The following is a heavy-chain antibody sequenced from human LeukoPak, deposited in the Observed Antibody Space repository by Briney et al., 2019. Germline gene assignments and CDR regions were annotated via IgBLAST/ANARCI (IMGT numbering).Heavy chain of an antibody. V-gene: IGHV3-23*01. CDR1: GFTFSSYA. CDR3: AKDGFFWRPEVVDYYMDV. J-gene: IGHJ6*03. D-gene: IGHD3-3*01. Sequence: GGSLRLSCAASGFTFSSYAMSWVRQAPGKGLEWVSAISGSGGSTYYADSVKGRFTISRDNSKNTLYLQMNSLRAEDTAVYYCAKDGFFWRPEVVDYYMDVWGKGTTVTVSS. CDR2: ISGSGGST.